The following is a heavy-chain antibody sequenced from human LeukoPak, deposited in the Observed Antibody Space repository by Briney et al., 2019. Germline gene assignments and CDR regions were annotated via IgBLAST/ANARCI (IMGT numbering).Heavy chain of an antibody. CDR2: ISSSGSTM. CDR1: GFTFNTYS. V-gene: IGHV3-48*04. CDR3: TRGFDISDY. J-gene: IGHJ4*02. Sequence: GGSLRLSCAASGFTFNTYSMNWVRQAPGKGLEWLSYISSSGSTMYYADSVKGRFTISRDNARNSLYLQMNSLRVEDTAMYYCTRGFDISDYWGQGTVVTVSS. D-gene: IGHD3-9*01.